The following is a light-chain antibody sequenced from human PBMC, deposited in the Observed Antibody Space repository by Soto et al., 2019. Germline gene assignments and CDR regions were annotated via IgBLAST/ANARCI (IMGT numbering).Light chain of an antibody. CDR2: GAS. CDR1: QSVSSSY. V-gene: IGKV3-20*01. Sequence: EIVLTQSPGTLSLSPGERATLSCRASQSVSSSYLAWYQQKPGQAPRLLIYGASSRATGIPDRFSGSGSGTDFTLTISRLEPEDFAVYYCQQYGSSPFGPGTKLDIK. J-gene: IGKJ3*01. CDR3: QQYGSSP.